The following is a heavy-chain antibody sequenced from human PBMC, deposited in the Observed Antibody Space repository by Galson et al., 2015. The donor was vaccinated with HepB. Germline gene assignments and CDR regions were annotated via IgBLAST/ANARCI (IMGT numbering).Heavy chain of an antibody. J-gene: IGHJ6*03. V-gene: IGHV1-18*01. D-gene: IGHD2-2*01. Sequence: SVKVSCKASGYTFTDFGISWVRQAPGQGLEWMGWISPYNGNTNYAQYLQGRVSVTADTSTSTAYMELRSLRSDDTAVYYCARVKYCSSTICYWNYYYYKDVWGKETTVSVSS. CDR2: ISPYNGNT. CDR3: ARVKYCSSTICYWNYYYYKDV. CDR1: GYTFTDFG.